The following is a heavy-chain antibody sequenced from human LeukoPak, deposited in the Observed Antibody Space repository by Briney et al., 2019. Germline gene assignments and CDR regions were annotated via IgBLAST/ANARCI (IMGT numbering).Heavy chain of an antibody. CDR2: IYHSGNT. CDR1: GYSISSGYY. D-gene: IGHD1-26*01. V-gene: IGHV4-38-2*02. J-gene: IGHJ4*02. CDR3: GRDRSGGYSVDY. Sequence: PSETLSLTCAVSGYSISSGYYWGRIRQPPGKGLEWIGSIYHSGNTYYNPSLKSRVTISVDTSKNQFSLRLSSVTAADTAVYYCGRDRSGGYSVDYWGQGTLVTVS.